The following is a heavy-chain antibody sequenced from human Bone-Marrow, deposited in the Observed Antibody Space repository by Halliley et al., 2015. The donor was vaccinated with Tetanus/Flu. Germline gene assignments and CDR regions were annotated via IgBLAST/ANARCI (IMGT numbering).Heavy chain of an antibody. V-gene: IGHV6-1*01. CDR2: TYYRSKWYN. D-gene: IGHD1-1*01. J-gene: IGHJ4*02. CDR3: ARGFRNAFDY. Sequence: GLEWLGTTYYRSKWYNDYGLSVKSRITINPDPPKNQFSLQLNSVTPEDTAVYYCARGFRNAFDYWGQGTLVIVSS.